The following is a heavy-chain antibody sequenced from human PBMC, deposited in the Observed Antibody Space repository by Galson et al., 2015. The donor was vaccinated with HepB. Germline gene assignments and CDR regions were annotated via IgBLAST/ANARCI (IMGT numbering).Heavy chain of an antibody. D-gene: IGHD5-18*01. Sequence: SLRLSCAASTFSFSPYAIHWVRQAPGKGLEWVAVVSFDTRTKYFADSLEGRFTISRDTSNNTVYLQMNGLRPDDTAIYYCARDQRQWLLHGGSFDPWGRGTLVTVSS. CDR3: ARDQRQWLLHGGSFDP. J-gene: IGHJ2*01. V-gene: IGHV3-30*04. CDR2: VSFDTRTK. CDR1: TFSFSPYA.